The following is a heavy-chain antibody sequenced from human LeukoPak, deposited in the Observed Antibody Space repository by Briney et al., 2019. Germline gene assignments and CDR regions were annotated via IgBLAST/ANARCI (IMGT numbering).Heavy chain of an antibody. Sequence: PGGSLRLSCAASGIAFRSFTMNWVRQAPGKGLEWVSSITPTSTSMFYADSVRGRFTISRDNAKNSLYLQMNSLRAEDTAIYHCATVYYDSSAYGDLDSWGQGTLVTVSS. CDR2: ITPTSTSM. D-gene: IGHD3-22*01. CDR3: ATVYYDSSAYGDLDS. CDR1: GIAFRSFT. J-gene: IGHJ4*02. V-gene: IGHV3-21*01.